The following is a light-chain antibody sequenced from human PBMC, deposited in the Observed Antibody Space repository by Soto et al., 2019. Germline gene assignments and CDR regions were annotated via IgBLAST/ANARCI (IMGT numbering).Light chain of an antibody. V-gene: IGKV1-5*01. CDR2: DAS. CDR1: QSLSSW. Sequence: SPYNPPAPVADRVTITCRASQSLSSWLAWYQQKPGKAPKLLIYDASSLESGVPSRFSGSGSGTEFTLTISSLQPDDFATYYCQQHNNYPYTFGGGTKVEI. CDR3: QQHNNYPYT. J-gene: IGKJ4*01.